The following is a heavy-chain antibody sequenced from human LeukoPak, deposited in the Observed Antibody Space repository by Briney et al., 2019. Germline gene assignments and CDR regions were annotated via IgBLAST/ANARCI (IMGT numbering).Heavy chain of an antibody. CDR3: ARDSDSSGWLDYYMDV. CDR1: GFTFDDYA. V-gene: IGHV3-9*01. D-gene: IGHD6-19*01. CDR2: ISWNSGSI. J-gene: IGHJ6*03. Sequence: PGGSLRLSCAASGFTFDDYAMHWVRQGPGKGLEWVSGISWNSGSIGYADSVKGRFTISRDNAKNSLYLQMNSLRAGDTALYYCARDSDSSGWLDYYMDVWGKGTTVTISS.